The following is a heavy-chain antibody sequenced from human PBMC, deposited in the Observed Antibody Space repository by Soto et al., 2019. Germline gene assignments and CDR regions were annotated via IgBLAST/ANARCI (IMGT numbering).Heavy chain of an antibody. V-gene: IGHV3-30*18. CDR2: ISYDGSNK. J-gene: IGHJ2*01. Sequence: QVQLVESGGGVVQPGRSLRLSCAASGFTFSSYGMHWVRQAPGKGLEWVAVISYDGSNKYYADSVKGRFTISRDNSKNTLYLQMNSLRAEDTGVYYCAKDRAVTRDSWYFDLWGRGTLVTVSS. CDR1: GFTFSSYG. D-gene: IGHD4-4*01. CDR3: AKDRAVTRDSWYFDL.